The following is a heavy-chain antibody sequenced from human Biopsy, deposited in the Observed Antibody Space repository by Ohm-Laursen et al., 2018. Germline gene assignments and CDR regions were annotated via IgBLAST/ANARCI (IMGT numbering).Heavy chain of an antibody. V-gene: IGHV4-4*07. CDR2: TYKGGNT. J-gene: IGHJ6*02. Sequence: ETLSLTCTVSRGSISSYYWSWIRQPAGKGLEWIGHTYKGGNTNHNPSLKSRVSMSVDTSKNQLSLTLRSVTAADTAVYYCARDLPSSYYYAMDVWGQGTTVTVSS. CDR3: ARDLPSSYYYAMDV. CDR1: RGSISSYY.